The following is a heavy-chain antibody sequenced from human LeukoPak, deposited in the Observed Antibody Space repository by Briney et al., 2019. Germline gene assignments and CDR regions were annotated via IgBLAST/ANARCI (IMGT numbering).Heavy chain of an antibody. Sequence: GGSLRLSCAASGFIFSGDFMSWVRQAPGKGLEWVSVIYSDGSTYYADSVKDRFTISRDNSKNTLDLQMTGLRAEDTAVYYCARERGRGRDSPWFDYWGQGTLVTVSS. CDR2: IYSDGST. CDR1: GFIFSGDF. D-gene: IGHD1-26*01. J-gene: IGHJ4*02. CDR3: ARERGRGRDSPWFDY. V-gene: IGHV3-53*01.